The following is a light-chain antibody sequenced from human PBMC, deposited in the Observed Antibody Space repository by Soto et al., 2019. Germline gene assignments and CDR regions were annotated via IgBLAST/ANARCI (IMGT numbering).Light chain of an antibody. V-gene: IGLV2-23*02. CDR2: EVS. CDR1: SSDVGSYNL. CDR3: CSYAGSSTYV. J-gene: IGLJ1*01. Sequence: QPVLTQRASVSGSPGQSMTISCTGTSSDVGSYNLVSWYQQHPGKAPKVMIYEVSKRPSGVPNRFSGSKSGNTASLTISGFQAEDEADYYCCSYAGSSTYVFGTGTKVTVL.